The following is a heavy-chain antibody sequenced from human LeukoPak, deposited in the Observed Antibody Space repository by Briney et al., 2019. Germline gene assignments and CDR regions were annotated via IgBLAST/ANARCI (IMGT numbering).Heavy chain of an antibody. CDR1: GYNLSTYW. D-gene: IGHD3-9*01. Sequence: GESLKISCQVSGYNLSTYWITWVRQMPGKGREWMVRIDPSDSYINYSPSFQGHVTISAGKSISTAYLQWGSLRASDTAMYYCARHYDILTAFFSWGQGTLVTVSS. V-gene: IGHV5-10-1*01. J-gene: IGHJ4*02. CDR2: IDPSDSYI. CDR3: ARHYDILTAFFS.